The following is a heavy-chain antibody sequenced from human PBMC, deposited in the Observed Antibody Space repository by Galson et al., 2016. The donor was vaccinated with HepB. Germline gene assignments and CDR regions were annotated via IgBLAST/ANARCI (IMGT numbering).Heavy chain of an antibody. V-gene: IGHV1-18*01. J-gene: IGHJ3*02. CDR3: ARESVVVITTLDDAFDI. CDR2: ISTYDGDT. D-gene: IGHD3-22*01. CDR1: GYTFTSYG. Sequence: SVKVSCKASGYTFTSYGISWVRQAPGQGLEWMGWISTYDGDTNYAQNLQGRVTMTTDTSTTTAYMELSSLRSEDTAVYYCARESVVVITTLDDAFDIWGQGTMVTVSS.